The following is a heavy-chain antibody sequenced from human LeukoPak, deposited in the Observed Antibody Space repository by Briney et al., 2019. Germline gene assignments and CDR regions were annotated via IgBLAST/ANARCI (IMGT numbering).Heavy chain of an antibody. J-gene: IGHJ4*02. CDR1: GFTFSSYG. CDR3: AKEISEISQEGGGY. CDR2: ISGSGGST. V-gene: IGHV3-23*01. D-gene: IGHD3-16*01. Sequence: HAGGSLRLSCAASGFTFSSYGMSWVRQAPGKGLEWVSAISGSGGSTYYADSVKGRFTISRDNSKNTLYLQMNSLRAEDTAVYYCAKEISEISQEGGGYWGQGTLVTVSS.